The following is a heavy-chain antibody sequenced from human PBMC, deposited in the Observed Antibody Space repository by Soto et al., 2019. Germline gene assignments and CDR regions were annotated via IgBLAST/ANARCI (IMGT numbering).Heavy chain of an antibody. D-gene: IGHD2-2*01. CDR1: GYTFINYG. CDR2: ISVNSGKT. CDR3: ARGLGYCSSISCNGPFDP. Sequence: ASVKVSCKASGYTFINYGMSWVRQAPGQGLEWMGWISVNSGKTSYAQNFQGRVTMTTDKSTNTAYMELRSLRSDDTAVYYCARGLGYCSSISCNGPFDPWGQGTLVTVSS. V-gene: IGHV1-18*01. J-gene: IGHJ5*02.